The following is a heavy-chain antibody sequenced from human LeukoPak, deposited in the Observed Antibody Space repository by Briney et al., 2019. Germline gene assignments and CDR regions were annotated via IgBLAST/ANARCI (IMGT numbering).Heavy chain of an antibody. J-gene: IGHJ4*02. CDR3: ARGVVYPAWSGPHWSDY. V-gene: IGHV3-7*01. D-gene: IGHD3-3*01. CDR1: GFTLSSYW. Sequence: PGGSLRLSCAASGFTLSSYWMSWVRQAPGKGPEWVAHIKQDASQEYHVDSVKGRFTISRDNAKNSLYLQMNNLRAEDTAVYYCARGVVYPAWSGPHWSDYWGQGALVTVSS. CDR2: IKQDASQE.